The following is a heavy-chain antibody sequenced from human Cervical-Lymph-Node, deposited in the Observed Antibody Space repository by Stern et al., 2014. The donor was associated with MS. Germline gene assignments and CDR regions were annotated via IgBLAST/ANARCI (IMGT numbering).Heavy chain of an antibody. V-gene: IGHV1-46*01. CDR2: INPSGGST. J-gene: IGHJ5*02. CDR3: ARDGYALVGSYPNWFDP. D-gene: IGHD1-26*01. CDR1: GYTFTSYY. Sequence: VQLVQSGAEVKKPGASVKVSCKASGYTFTSYYMHWVRQAPGQGLEWMGIINPSGGSTSYAQKFQGRVTMTRDTSTSTVYMELSSLRSEDTAVYYCARDGYALVGSYPNWFDPWGQGTLVTVSS.